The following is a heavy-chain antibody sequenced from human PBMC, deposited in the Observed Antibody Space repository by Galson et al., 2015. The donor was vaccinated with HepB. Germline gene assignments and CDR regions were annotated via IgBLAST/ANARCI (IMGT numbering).Heavy chain of an antibody. Sequence: SVKVSCKASGGTFSSYAISWVRQAPGQGLEWMGGIIPICGTANYAQKFQGRVTITADKSTSTAYMELSSLRSEDTAVYYCARHYDFWSGYYNWGQGTLVTVSS. D-gene: IGHD3-3*01. CDR2: IIPICGTA. J-gene: IGHJ4*02. CDR1: GGTFSSYA. V-gene: IGHV1-69*06. CDR3: ARHYDFWSGYYN.